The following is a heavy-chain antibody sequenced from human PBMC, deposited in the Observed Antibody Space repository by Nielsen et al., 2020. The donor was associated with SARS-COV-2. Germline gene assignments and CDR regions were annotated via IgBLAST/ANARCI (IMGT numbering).Heavy chain of an antibody. CDR2: ISSGSSTI. D-gene: IGHD2-2*01. J-gene: IGHJ2*01. CDR1: GFTFSSYS. CDR3: ARAGDCSSTSCYGSYWYFDL. Sequence: GGSLRLSCADSGFTFSSYSMNWVRQAPGKGLEWVSYISSGSSTIYYADSVKGRFTISRDNAKNSLFLQMNSLRAEDTAVYYCARAGDCSSTSCYGSYWYFDLWGRGTLVTVSS. V-gene: IGHV3-48*01.